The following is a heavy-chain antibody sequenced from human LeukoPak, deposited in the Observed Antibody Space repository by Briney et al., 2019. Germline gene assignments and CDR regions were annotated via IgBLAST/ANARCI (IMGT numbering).Heavy chain of an antibody. V-gene: IGHV5-51*01. CDR2: IYPGDSDT. CDR3: ARVDYDILTGYLFDP. CDR1: GYRFTSYW. D-gene: IGHD3-9*01. J-gene: IGHJ5*02. Sequence: GESLKISCKGSGYRFTSYWIGWVRQMPGKGLKWMGIIYPGDSDTRYSPSFQGQVTISADKSISTAYLQWSSLKASDTAMYYCARVDYDILTGYLFDPWGQGTLVTVSS.